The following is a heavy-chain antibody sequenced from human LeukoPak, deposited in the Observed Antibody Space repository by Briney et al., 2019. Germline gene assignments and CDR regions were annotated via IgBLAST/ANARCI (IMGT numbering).Heavy chain of an antibody. CDR3: ARGGKEETYYDFWSGYYHDY. Sequence: SETLSFTCAVYGGSFSGYYWSWIRQPPGKGLEWIGEINHSGSTNYNPSLKSRVTISVDTSKNQFSLKLSSVTAADTAVYYCARGGKEETYYDFWSGYYHDYWGQGTLVTVSS. CDR1: GGSFSGYY. V-gene: IGHV4-34*01. CDR2: INHSGST. J-gene: IGHJ4*02. D-gene: IGHD3-3*01.